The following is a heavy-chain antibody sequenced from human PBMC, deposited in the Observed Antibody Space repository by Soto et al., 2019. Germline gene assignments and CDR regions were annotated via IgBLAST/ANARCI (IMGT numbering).Heavy chain of an antibody. CDR1: GGSIRSSSDY. Sequence: PSEPLSLTGTVSGGSIRSSSDYGGWIRQPPGKGLEWIGSIYYSGSTYYNPSLKSRVTISVDTSKNQFSLKLTSVTAADTAVYYCARDKITGLFDYWGQGTLVTVS. CDR2: IYYSGST. J-gene: IGHJ4*02. V-gene: IGHV4-39*02. D-gene: IGHD2-8*02. CDR3: ARDKITGLFDY.